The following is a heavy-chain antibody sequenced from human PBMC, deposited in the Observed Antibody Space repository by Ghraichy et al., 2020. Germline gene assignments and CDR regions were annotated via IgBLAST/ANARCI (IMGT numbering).Heavy chain of an antibody. CDR3: AKGRLSGGVDWTLDY. Sequence: GGSLRLSCAASGFPFRTYAMNWVRQAPGKGLDWVSGISGSDGRTYYTDAVKGRFTISRDNSKNTVHLHMNIVKVEDTATYYCAKGRLSGGVDWTLDYWGQGTTVIVSS. J-gene: IGHJ4*03. CDR1: GFPFRTYA. D-gene: IGHD1-1*01. CDR2: ISGSDGRT. V-gene: IGHV3-23*01.